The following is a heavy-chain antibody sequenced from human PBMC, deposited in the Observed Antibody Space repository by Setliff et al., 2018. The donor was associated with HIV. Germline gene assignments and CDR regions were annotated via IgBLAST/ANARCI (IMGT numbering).Heavy chain of an antibody. CDR1: GDSVSNGGFF. CDR2: IYYSGTT. CDR3: ARGVARQVVIDRWFDP. D-gene: IGHD2-21*01. Sequence: PSETLSLTCTISGDSVSNGGFFWNWIRQPPGKGLEWIGNIYYSGTTKYNPSLKSRLTLSVDTSKNEFSLNLTSVTAADTAIYYCARGVARQVVIDRWFDPWGQGTPVTVSS. V-gene: IGHV4-61*08. J-gene: IGHJ5*02.